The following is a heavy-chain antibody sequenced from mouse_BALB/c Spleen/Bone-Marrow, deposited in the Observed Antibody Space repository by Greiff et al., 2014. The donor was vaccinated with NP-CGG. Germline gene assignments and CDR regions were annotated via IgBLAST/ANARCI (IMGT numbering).Heavy chain of an antibody. J-gene: IGHJ3*01. CDR1: GYTFTDYW. V-gene: IGHV1-69*01. CDR2: IDTSDSYI. D-gene: IGHD2-14*01. Sequence: QVQLKESGAELVMPGASVKMSCKASGYTFTDYWMHWVKQRPGQGLEWIGAIDTSDSYISYNQKFKGKATLTVDESPSTAYMQFSSLTSEDSAVYHCARSDYRYDPLANWGQGTLVTVSA. CDR3: ARSDYRYDPLAN.